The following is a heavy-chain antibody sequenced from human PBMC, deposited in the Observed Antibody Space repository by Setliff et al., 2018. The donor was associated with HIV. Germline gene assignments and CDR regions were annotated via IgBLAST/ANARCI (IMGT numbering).Heavy chain of an antibody. CDR3: ARDRSDYYNLPGYFDH. CDR1: GGTISSGTYY. Sequence: TSETLSLTCTVSGGTISSGTYYWSWIRQHPGKGLEWIGYSYYSGSTYYNPSLKSRVTISVDTSRNQFSLKLSSVTAADTAVYYCARDRSDYYNLPGYFDHWGQGTPVTVSS. CDR2: SYYSGST. D-gene: IGHD3-3*01. J-gene: IGHJ4*02. V-gene: IGHV4-31*03.